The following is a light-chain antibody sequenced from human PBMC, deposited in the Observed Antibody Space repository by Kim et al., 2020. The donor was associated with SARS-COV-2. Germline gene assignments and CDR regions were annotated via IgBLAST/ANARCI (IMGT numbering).Light chain of an antibody. CDR1: SLRSQY. CDR3: KSRDTTGDRLSV. V-gene: IGLV3-19*01. J-gene: IGLJ2*01. CDR2: GKN. Sequence: SSELTQDPAVSVALGQTARITCQGDSLRSQYASWYQQKPGQAPVLVIYGKNTRPSGIPDRFSGSSSGDTASLTITVTQAVDEADYYCKSRDTTGDRLSVFGGGTQLTVL.